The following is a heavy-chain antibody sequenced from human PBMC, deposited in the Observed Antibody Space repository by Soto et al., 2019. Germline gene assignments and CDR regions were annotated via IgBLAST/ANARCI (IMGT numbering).Heavy chain of an antibody. CDR2: ISYDGSNK. Sequence: GGSLRLSXAASGLTFSSYAMHWVRQAPGKGLEWVAVISYDGSNKYYADSVKGRFTISRDNSKNTLYLQMNSLRAEDTAVYYCARPDSYGPTLDYWGQGTLVTVSS. D-gene: IGHD5-18*01. CDR3: ARPDSYGPTLDY. J-gene: IGHJ4*02. V-gene: IGHV3-30-3*01. CDR1: GLTFSSYA.